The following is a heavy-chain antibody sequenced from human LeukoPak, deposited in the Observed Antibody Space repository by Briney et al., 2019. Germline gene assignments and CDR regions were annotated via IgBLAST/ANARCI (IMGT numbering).Heavy chain of an antibody. CDR2: IKQDGSEK. J-gene: IGHJ3*02. Sequence: GGSLRLSCAASGFTFSSYWLTWVRQAPGKGLEWVANIKQDGSEKFYVDSVKGRFTISRDSAKNSLYLQMNSLRAEDTAVYYCARDRYSSSWYPPDAFDIWGQGTMVTVSS. D-gene: IGHD6-13*01. CDR1: GFTFSSYW. CDR3: ARDRYSSSWYPPDAFDI. V-gene: IGHV3-7*01.